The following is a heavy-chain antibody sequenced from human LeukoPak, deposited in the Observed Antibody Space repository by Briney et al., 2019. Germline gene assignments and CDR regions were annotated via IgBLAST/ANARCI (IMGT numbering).Heavy chain of an antibody. D-gene: IGHD3-9*01. V-gene: IGHV4-34*01. Sequence: SETLSLTCAVYGGSFSDYYWGWIRQPPGKGLEWIGEINHSGSTNYNPSLKSRVTISVDTSKNQFSLKLSSVTAADTAVYYCARALPRYDILTGYYIGGWFDPWGQGTLVTVSS. J-gene: IGHJ5*02. CDR3: ARALPRYDILTGYYIGGWFDP. CDR1: GGSFSDYY. CDR2: INHSGST.